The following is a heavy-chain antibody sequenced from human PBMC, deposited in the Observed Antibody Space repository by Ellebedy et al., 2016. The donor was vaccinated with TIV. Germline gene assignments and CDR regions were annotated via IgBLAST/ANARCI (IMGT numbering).Heavy chain of an antibody. D-gene: IGHD3-16*01. V-gene: IGHV3-23*01. J-gene: IGHJ3*01. CDR2: ISDSATT. CDR1: GFTFSSYA. CDR3: ARTSTMTTFGASDF. Sequence: PGGSLRLSCVVSGFTFSSYAMTWVRQAPGKGLEWVSTISDSATTYYADSVKGRFTISRDNSKNTLYLQMNSLRVEDAALYYCARTSTMTTFGASDFWGQGTMVTVSS.